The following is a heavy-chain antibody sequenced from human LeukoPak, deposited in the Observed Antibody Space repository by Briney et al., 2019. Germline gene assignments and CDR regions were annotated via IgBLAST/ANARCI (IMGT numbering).Heavy chain of an antibody. J-gene: IGHJ4*02. V-gene: IGHV3-11*01. CDR2: ISSSGSTI. CDR3: ARVFFYGSGAESQPDY. CDR1: GFTFSDYY. Sequence: GGSLRLSCAASGFTFSDYYMSWIRQAPGKGLEWVSYISSSGSTIYYADSVKGRFTISRDNAKNSLYLQMNSLRAEDTAVYYCARVFFYGSGAESQPDYWGQGTLVTVSS. D-gene: IGHD3-10*01.